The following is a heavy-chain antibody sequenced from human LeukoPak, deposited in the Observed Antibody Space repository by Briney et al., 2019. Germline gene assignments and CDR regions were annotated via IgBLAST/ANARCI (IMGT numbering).Heavy chain of an antibody. V-gene: IGHV1-69*13. Sequence: SVKVSCKASGGTFSSYAISWVRQAPGQGLEWMGGIIPIFGTANYAQKFQGRVTITADESTSTAYMELSSLRSEDTAVYYCASAGGSGSYYYYYMDVWGKGTTVTVSS. D-gene: IGHD1-26*01. CDR3: ASAGGSGSYYYYYMDV. CDR1: GGTFSSYA. CDR2: IIPIFGTA. J-gene: IGHJ6*03.